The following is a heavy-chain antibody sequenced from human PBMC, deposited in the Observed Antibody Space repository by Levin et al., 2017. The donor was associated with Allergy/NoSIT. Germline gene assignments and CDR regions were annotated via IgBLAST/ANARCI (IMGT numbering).Heavy chain of an antibody. V-gene: IGHV3-23*01. CDR2: ISGSGGST. J-gene: IGHJ3*02. D-gene: IGHD4-17*01. CDR1: GFTFSSYA. Sequence: GESLKISCAASGFTFSSYAMSWVRQAPGKGLEWVSAISGSGGSTYYADSVKGRFTISRDNSKNTLYLQMNSLRAEDTAVYYCAKGTLRGYGDPDAFDIWGQGTMVTVSS. CDR3: AKGTLRGYGDPDAFDI.